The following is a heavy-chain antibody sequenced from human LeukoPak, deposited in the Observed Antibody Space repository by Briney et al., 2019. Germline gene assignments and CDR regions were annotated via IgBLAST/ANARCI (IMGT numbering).Heavy chain of an antibody. J-gene: IGHJ5*02. CDR1: GGSISSSSYY. Sequence: PSETLSLTCTVSGGSISSSSYYWGWIRQPPGKGLEWIGSTYYSGSTYYNPSLKSRVTISVDTSKNQFSLKLSSVTAADTAVYYCASRHCSSTSCYTSWLDPWGQGTLVTVSS. CDR3: ASRHCSSTSCYTSWLDP. V-gene: IGHV4-39*01. CDR2: TYYSGST. D-gene: IGHD2-2*01.